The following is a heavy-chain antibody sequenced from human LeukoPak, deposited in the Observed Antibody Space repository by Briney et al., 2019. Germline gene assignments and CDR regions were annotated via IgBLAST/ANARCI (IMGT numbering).Heavy chain of an antibody. V-gene: IGHV3-48*03. CDR3: AELSITMIWGV. D-gene: IGHD3-22*01. CDR2: ICSSGSTI. CDR1: GFTFSSYE. J-gene: IGHJ6*04. Sequence: GGSLRLSCAASGFTFSSYEMNWVRQAPGKGLEWVSYICSSGSTIYYADSVKGRFTISRDNAKNSLYLQMNSLRAEDTAVYYCAELSITMIWGVWVKGTTVNISS.